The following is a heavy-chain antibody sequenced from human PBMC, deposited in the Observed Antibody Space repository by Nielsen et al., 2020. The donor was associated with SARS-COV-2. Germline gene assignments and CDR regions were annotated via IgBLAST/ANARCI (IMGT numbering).Heavy chain of an antibody. CDR1: GYTFTSYG. CDR2: MNPNSGNT. CDR3: ARGQTGYYYDSSGYFPYYYYYYMDV. Sequence: ASVKVSCKASGYTFTSYGINWVRQATGQGLEWMGWMNPNSGNTGYAQRFQGRVTMTRNTSISTAYMELSSLRSEDTAVYYCARGQTGYYYDSSGYFPYYYYYYMDVWGKGTTVTVSS. V-gene: IGHV1-8*02. D-gene: IGHD3-22*01. J-gene: IGHJ6*03.